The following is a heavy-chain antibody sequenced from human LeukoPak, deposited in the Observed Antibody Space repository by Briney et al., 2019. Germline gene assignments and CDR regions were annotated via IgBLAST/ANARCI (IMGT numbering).Heavy chain of an antibody. J-gene: IGHJ4*02. CDR1: SGSISTSNYY. CDR3: ATNTGTVFDY. D-gene: IGHD7-27*01. Sequence: SETLSLTCTVSSGSISTSNYYWSWIRQPPGKGLEWIGYVYYTGNTEYNPSLRSRVTISLEMSKRQFSLSLTSVTAADTAVYYCATNTGTVFDYWGQGALVTVSS. V-gene: IGHV4-61*01. CDR2: VYYTGNT.